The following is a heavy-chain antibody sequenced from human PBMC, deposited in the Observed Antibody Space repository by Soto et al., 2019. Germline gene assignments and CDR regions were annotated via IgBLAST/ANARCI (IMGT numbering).Heavy chain of an antibody. V-gene: IGHV4-61*01. Sequence: PSETLSLTCSVSGASVTSGSYFWSWIRQPPGKGLEWIGYIYHNGNTNYSPSLKSRVSISLETSKNQFSVKLTSVTAADTAMYYCVRVDGSGTYSFYDYWGQGTLVTVSS. CDR3: VRVDGSGTYSFYDY. CDR2: IYHNGNT. J-gene: IGHJ4*02. D-gene: IGHD3-10*01. CDR1: GASVTSGSYF.